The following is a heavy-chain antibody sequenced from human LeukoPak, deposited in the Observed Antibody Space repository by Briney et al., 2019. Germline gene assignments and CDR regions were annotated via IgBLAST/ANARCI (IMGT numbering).Heavy chain of an antibody. D-gene: IGHD3-10*01. CDR1: GYTFTSYD. V-gene: IGHV1-8*01. Sequence: GASVKVSCKASGYTFTSYDINWVRQATGQGLEWMGWMNPNSGNTGYAQKFQGRVTITADESTGTAYMELSSLRSEDTAVYYCASRGRGARRPYDFDYWGQGTLVTVSS. CDR3: ASRGRGARRPYDFDY. J-gene: IGHJ4*02. CDR2: MNPNSGNT.